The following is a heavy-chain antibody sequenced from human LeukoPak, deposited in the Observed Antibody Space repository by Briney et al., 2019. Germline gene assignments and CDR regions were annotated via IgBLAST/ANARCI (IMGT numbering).Heavy chain of an antibody. CDR1: GFTFSSYS. J-gene: IGHJ4*02. Sequence: GGSLRLSCAASGFTFSSYSMNWVRQAPGKGLEWVSSISSSSSYIYYADSVKGRFTISIDNAKNSLYLQMNSLRAEDTAVYYCARESGDGNDYWGQGTLVTVSS. CDR3: ARESGDGNDY. CDR2: ISSSSSYI. D-gene: IGHD5-24*01. V-gene: IGHV3-21*01.